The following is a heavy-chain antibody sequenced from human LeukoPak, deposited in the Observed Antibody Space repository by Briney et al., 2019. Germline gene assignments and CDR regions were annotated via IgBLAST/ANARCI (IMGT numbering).Heavy chain of an antibody. CDR2: ISDAGDST. Sequence: PGGSLRLSCTASGLTFSNCAMRWVRQAPGKGLEWISTISDAGDSTYFADSVRGWFTISRDNSKNTVYLRMSNLRAEDTAVYYCVKEAKRGYYYFDFWGQGTLVTVSS. V-gene: IGHV3-23*01. D-gene: IGHD6-13*01. J-gene: IGHJ4*02. CDR3: VKEAKRGYYYFDF. CDR1: GLTFSNCA.